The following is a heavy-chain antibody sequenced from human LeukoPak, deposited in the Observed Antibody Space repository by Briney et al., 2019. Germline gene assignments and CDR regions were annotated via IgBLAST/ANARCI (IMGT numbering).Heavy chain of an antibody. CDR1: GGSINSYY. D-gene: IGHD3-3*01. CDR3: ARESIFGVIRYGMDV. CDR2: IHYTGST. V-gene: IGHV4-59*12. J-gene: IGHJ6*02. Sequence: SETLSLTCTVSGGSINSYYWSWIRQPPGKGLEWIGNIHYTGSTNYNPSLKSRVTISVDKSKNQFSLKLSSVTAADTAVYYCARESIFGVIRYGMDVWGQGTTVTVSS.